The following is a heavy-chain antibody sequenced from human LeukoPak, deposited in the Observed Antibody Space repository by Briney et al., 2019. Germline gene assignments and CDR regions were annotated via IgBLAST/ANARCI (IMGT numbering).Heavy chain of an antibody. Sequence: ASVKVSCKASGYTFTSYGISWVRQAPGQGLEWMGWISAYNGNTNYAQKLQGRVTMTTDTSTSTAYMELRSLRSDDTAVYYCARDIPGSNRWSGDSARFSPKYGMDVWGQGTTVTVSS. CDR2: ISAYNGNT. V-gene: IGHV1-18*01. CDR1: GYTFTSYG. D-gene: IGHD3-10*01. CDR3: ARDIPGSNRWSGDSARFSPKYGMDV. J-gene: IGHJ6*02.